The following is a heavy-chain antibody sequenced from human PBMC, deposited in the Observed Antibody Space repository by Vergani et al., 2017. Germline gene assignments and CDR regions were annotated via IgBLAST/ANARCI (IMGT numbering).Heavy chain of an antibody. Sequence: EAYLVQSGGGLVTPGGSLRLSCAASGFNFPSFTMNLVRQAPGRGLEWISSIKFPPGELFYADSVKGRFTISRDNVKNVLFLQMENLRAADTGVYFCARDITASVKSPPHPDWFDPWGQGSLVTVSS. V-gene: IGHV3-21*06. CDR1: GFNFPSFT. D-gene: IGHD4-17*01. J-gene: IGHJ5*02. CDR3: ARDITASVKSPPHPDWFDP. CDR2: IKFPPGEL.